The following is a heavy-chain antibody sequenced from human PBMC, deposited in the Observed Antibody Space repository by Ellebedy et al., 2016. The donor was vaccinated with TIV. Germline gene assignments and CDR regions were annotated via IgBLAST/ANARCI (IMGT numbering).Heavy chain of an antibody. CDR3: TRGPGRITMISFDY. CDR2: IRSKAYGGTT. V-gene: IGHV3-49*03. CDR1: GFTFGDYA. D-gene: IGHD3-22*01. Sequence: GESLKISCTASGFTFGDYAMSWFRQAPGKGLEWVGFIRSKAYGGTTEYAASVKGRFTISRDDSKSIAYLQMNSLKTEDTAVYYCTRGPGRITMISFDYWGQGTLVTVSS. J-gene: IGHJ4*02.